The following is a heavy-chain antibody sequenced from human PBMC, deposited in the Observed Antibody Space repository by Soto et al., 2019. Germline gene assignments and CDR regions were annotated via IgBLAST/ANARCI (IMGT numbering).Heavy chain of an antibody. CDR3: ATALTTVTLFDP. CDR2: IYYSGST. J-gene: IGHJ5*02. V-gene: IGHV4-31*03. D-gene: IGHD4-17*01. CDR1: GGSISSGGYY. Sequence: QVQLQESGPGLVKPSQTLALTCTVSGGSISSGGYYWSWIRQHAGKGLEWIGYIYYSGSTHYNPSLKSRVTISVDTSKNQFSLKLSSVTAADTAVYYCATALTTVTLFDPWGQGTLVTVSS.